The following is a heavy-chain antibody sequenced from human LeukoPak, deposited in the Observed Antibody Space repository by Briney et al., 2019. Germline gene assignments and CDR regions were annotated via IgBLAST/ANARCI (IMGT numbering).Heavy chain of an antibody. CDR3: VRDSPGYGAYDFD. CDR2: IRKDGSAK. D-gene: IGHD5-12*01. Sequence: GASLRLSCAASGFTFSSYWMSWVRQAPGKGLEWVANIRKDGSAKYYVDSVKGRFTISRDNAKNSLNLQMNNLSAEDTAVYYCVRDSPGYGAYDFDWGQGTLVTVSS. J-gene: IGHJ4*02. V-gene: IGHV3-7*01. CDR1: GFTFSSYW.